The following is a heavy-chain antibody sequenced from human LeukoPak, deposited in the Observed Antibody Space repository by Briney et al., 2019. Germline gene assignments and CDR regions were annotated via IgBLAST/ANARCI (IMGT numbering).Heavy chain of an antibody. CDR2: INPNSGGT. Sequence: ASVKVSCKASGYTFTGYYMHWVRQAPGQGLEWMGWINPNSGGTDYAQKFQGRVTMTRDTSISTAYMELRSLRSDDTAVYYCARDLPYSSSPRDGYWGQGTLVTVSS. CDR1: GYTFTGYY. J-gene: IGHJ4*02. CDR3: ARDLPYSSSPRDGY. D-gene: IGHD6-13*01. V-gene: IGHV1-2*02.